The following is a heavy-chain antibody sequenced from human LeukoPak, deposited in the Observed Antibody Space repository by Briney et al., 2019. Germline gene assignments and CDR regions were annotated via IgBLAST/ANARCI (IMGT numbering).Heavy chain of an antibody. Sequence: GSLRPSCAASGFTFSSYWMHWVRQAPGKGPEWVANINQVESEKYSVDSVKGRFTISRDNAKNSVYPQMKNLRAEDTALYYCARLSAYYYGSYFYYYMDVWGKGTTVTVSS. D-gene: IGHD3-10*01. V-gene: IGHV3-7*01. J-gene: IGHJ6*03. CDR3: ARLSAYYYGSYFYYYMDV. CDR2: INQVESEK. CDR1: GFTFSSYW.